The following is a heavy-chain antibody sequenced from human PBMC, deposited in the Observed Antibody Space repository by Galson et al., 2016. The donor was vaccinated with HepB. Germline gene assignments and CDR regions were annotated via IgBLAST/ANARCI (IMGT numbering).Heavy chain of an antibody. CDR1: GGSFSGYH. D-gene: IGHD1-1*01. V-gene: IGHV4-34*01. CDR3: ARPRLTTGSPYNSFDP. J-gene: IGHJ5*02. Sequence: SETLSLTCGVYGGSFSGYHWSWIRQPPGKGLEWIGEIDHSGSTVYNPSLKSRVTLSVDTSKNQFSLKLTSVTAADTAVYYCARPRLTTGSPYNSFDPWGQGTLVTVSS. CDR2: IDHSGST.